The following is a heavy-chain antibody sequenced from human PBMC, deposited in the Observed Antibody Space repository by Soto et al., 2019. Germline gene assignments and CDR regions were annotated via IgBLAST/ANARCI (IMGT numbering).Heavy chain of an antibody. D-gene: IGHD2-8*01. J-gene: IGHJ6*02. CDR3: AIFHCTIGVCQKPRDYYYGMDV. CDR1: GFTFSSYA. V-gene: IGHV3-30-3*01. CDR2: ISYDGSNK. Sequence: PGGSLRLSCAASGFTFSSYAMHWVRQAPGKGLKRVAVISYDGSNKYYADYVKGRFTISRDNSKNTRYLQMNSLRAEDTAVYYCAIFHCTIGVCQKPRDYYYGMDVSGQGTTVTVS.